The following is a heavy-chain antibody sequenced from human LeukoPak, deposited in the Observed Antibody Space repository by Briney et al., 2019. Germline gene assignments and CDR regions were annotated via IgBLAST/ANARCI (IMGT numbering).Heavy chain of an antibody. CDR1: GYSFTSYW. CDR3: ARHPSSGYLLHGAFDI. D-gene: IGHD3-22*01. Sequence: KRGESLKISCEGSGYSFTSYWIAWVRQMPGKGLEWMGIIYPGDSDTRYSPSFQGQVTISADNSISTAYLQWSSLKASDTAMYYCARHPSSGYLLHGAFDIWGQGTMVTVSS. V-gene: IGHV5-51*01. J-gene: IGHJ3*02. CDR2: IYPGDSDT.